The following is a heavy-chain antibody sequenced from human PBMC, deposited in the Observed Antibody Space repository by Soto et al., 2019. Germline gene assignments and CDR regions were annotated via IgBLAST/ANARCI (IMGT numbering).Heavy chain of an antibody. V-gene: IGHV3-48*02. CDR2: ISSSSSTI. CDR1: GFTFSSYS. D-gene: IGHD3-22*01. J-gene: IGHJ4*02. Sequence: EVQLVESGGGLVQPGGSLRLSCAASGFTFSSYSMNWVRQAPGKGLEWVSYISSSSSTIYYADSVKGRFTISRDNAKNSLYLQMNSLRDEDTAVYYCARAPGWDSSGYKPIWGQGTLVTVSS. CDR3: ARAPGWDSSGYKPI.